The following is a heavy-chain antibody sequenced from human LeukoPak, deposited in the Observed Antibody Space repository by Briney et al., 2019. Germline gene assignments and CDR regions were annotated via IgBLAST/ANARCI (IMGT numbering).Heavy chain of an antibody. Sequence: GGSLRLSCTAPGFTFSSYGMHWVRQAPGKGLEWVAVISYDGSNKYYADSVKGRFTISRDNSKNTLYLQMNSLRAEDTAVYYCARSYETDIVVVVAATPSRYYGMDVWGQGTTVTVSS. V-gene: IGHV3-30*19. D-gene: IGHD2-15*01. CDR2: ISYDGSNK. CDR1: GFTFSSYG. CDR3: ARSYETDIVVVVAATPSRYYGMDV. J-gene: IGHJ6*02.